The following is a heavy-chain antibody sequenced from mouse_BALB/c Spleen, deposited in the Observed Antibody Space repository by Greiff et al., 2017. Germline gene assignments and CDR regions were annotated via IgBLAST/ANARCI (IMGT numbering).Heavy chain of an antibody. CDR2: INPSTGYT. Sequence: QVHVKQSGAELAKPGASVKMSCKASGYTFTSYWMHWVKQRPGQGLEWIGYINPSTGYTEYNQKFKDKATLTADKSSSTAYMQLSSLTSEDSAVYYCARMVRRGDYFDYWGQGTTLTVSS. CDR3: ARMVRRGDYFDY. CDR1: GYTFTSYW. J-gene: IGHJ2*01. D-gene: IGHD2-14*01. V-gene: IGHV1-7*01.